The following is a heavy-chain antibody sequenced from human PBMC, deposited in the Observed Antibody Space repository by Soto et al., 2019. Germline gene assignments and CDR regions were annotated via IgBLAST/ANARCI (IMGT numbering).Heavy chain of an antibody. Sequence: GASVKVSCKASGYSFTSHYLHWVRQAPGQGLEWMGMINPSDGSTNFAQRFQGRVTMTRDTSTSTVYMELSSLRSEDTAVYYCARAGDGGYVSGYLDYWGQGTLVTVSS. CDR1: GYSFTSHY. V-gene: IGHV1-46*01. CDR3: ARAGDGGYVSGYLDY. J-gene: IGHJ4*02. D-gene: IGHD1-26*01. CDR2: INPSDGST.